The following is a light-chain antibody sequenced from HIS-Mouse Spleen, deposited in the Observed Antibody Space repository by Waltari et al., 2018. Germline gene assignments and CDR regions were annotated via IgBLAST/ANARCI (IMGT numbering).Light chain of an antibody. CDR3: YSTDSSGNHRV. CDR1: ALPKQY. Sequence: SYELTQPPSVSLSPGQPARTTCSGHALPKQYAYWYQQKSGQAPVLVIYEDSKRPSGIPERFSGSSSGTMATLTISGAQVEDEADYYCYSTDSSGNHRVFGGGTKLTVL. J-gene: IGLJ2*01. CDR2: EDS. V-gene: IGLV3-10*01.